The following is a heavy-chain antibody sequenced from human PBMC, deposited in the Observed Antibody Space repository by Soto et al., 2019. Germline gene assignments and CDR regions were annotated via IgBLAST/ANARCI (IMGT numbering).Heavy chain of an antibody. CDR1: GGSISSGAYS. CDR2: VESSGRT. CDR3: ARGVYGAYLDY. D-gene: IGHD3-10*01. V-gene: IGHV4-61*08. J-gene: IGHJ4*02. Sequence: NPSETLSLTCTVSGGSISSGAYSWSWIRQTPGKGLEWIGYVESSGRTEYKPSLASRVTLSLDSSQNQFSLTLRSVTTADRALYFCARGVYGAYLDYWGQGIPVTVSS.